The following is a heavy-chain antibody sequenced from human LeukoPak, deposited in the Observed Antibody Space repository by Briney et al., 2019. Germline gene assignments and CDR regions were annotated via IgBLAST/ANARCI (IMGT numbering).Heavy chain of an antibody. Sequence: PGRSLRLSCAASGFTFRSYWMHWVRQAPGKGLVWVSRINSDGSTTGYADSVKGRFTISRDNAENTLYLQMNSLRAEDTAVYYCARDRGYSGYVAWGQGTLVTVSS. J-gene: IGHJ5*02. CDR3: ARDRGYSGYVA. CDR2: INSDGSTT. D-gene: IGHD5-12*01. CDR1: GFTFRSYW. V-gene: IGHV3-74*01.